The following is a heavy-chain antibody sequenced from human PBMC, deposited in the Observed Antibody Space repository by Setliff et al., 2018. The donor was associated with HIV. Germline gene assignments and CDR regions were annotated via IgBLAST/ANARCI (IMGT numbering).Heavy chain of an antibody. Sequence: SETLSLTCNVSGGSVTNGHYFWGWIRQPPGKGLEWIGTVYYTGSTYYSPSLRSRVVIPIDTFRNQFSLRLTSVTAADTAVYYCARHGPELLWFGGSWFDPWGQGTLVTVSS. CDR2: VYYTGST. D-gene: IGHD3-10*01. CDR1: GGSVTNGHYF. CDR3: ARHGPELLWFGGSWFDP. J-gene: IGHJ5*02. V-gene: IGHV4-39*01.